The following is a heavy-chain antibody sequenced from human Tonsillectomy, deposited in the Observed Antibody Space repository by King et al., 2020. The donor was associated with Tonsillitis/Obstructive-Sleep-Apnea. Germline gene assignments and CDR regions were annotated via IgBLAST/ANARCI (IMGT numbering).Heavy chain of an antibody. Sequence: VQLVESGGGLIQPGGSLRLSCAASGFTVSSNYMSWVRQAPGKGLEWVSVIYSGGSTYYAASVKGRFTISRDNSKNTLYLQMNSLRAEDTAVYYCARGPTIFGVVDYYYYYGMDVWGQGTTVTVSS. CDR1: GFTVSSNY. V-gene: IGHV3-53*01. J-gene: IGHJ6*02. CDR3: ARGPTIFGVVDYYYYYGMDV. CDR2: IYSGGST. D-gene: IGHD3-3*01.